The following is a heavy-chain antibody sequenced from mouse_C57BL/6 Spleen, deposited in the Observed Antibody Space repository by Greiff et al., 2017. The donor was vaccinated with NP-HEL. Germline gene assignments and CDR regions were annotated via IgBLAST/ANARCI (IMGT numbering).Heavy chain of an antibody. J-gene: IGHJ3*01. CDR3: ARRGYYYDGSSSAWFAY. V-gene: IGHV1-9*01. CDR2: ILPGSGST. Sequence: VKLQESGAELMKPGASVKLSCKATGYTFTGYWIEWVKQRPGHGLEWIGEILPGSGSTNYNEKFKGKATFTADTSSNTAYMQLSSLTTEDSAIYYCARRGYYYDGSSSAWFAYWGQGTLVTVSA. D-gene: IGHD1-1*01. CDR1: GYTFTGYW.